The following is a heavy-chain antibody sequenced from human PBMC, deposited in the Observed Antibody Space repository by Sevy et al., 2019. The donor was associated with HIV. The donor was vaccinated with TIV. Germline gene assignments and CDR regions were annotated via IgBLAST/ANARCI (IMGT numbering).Heavy chain of an antibody. J-gene: IGHJ5*02. CDR1: GFTFSSYG. CDR2: ISRTSTTT. CDR3: AREAYYYDSREENWFDP. V-gene: IGHV3-48*02. Sequence: GGSLGLSCAASGFTFSSYGMHWVRQAPGKGLEWVSSISRTSTTTYYADSAKGRFTISRDNAKNSLYLQMNSLRDEDTAVYYCAREAYYYDSREENWFDPWGQGTLVTVSS. D-gene: IGHD3-22*01.